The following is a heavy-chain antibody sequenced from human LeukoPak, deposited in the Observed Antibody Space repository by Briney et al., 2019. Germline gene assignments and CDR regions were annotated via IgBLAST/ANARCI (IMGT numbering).Heavy chain of an antibody. V-gene: IGHV3-7*03. CDR1: GFALSSHW. CDR3: ARNNAMDV. CDR2: VNRDGSET. D-gene: IGHD2-8*01. J-gene: IGHJ6*02. Sequence: GRSLRLSCAASGFALSSHWMTWVRQVPGRGPEWVANVNRDGSETYYPDSVKGRFTISKDNAKNSLYLQMNSLRAEDTALYHCARNNAMDVWGQGTTVIVSS.